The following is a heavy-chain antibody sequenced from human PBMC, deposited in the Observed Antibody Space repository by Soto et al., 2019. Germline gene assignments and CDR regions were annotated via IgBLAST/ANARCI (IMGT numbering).Heavy chain of an antibody. CDR1: GFMFSAYW. CDR2: IHGDGGKI. J-gene: IGHJ4*02. Sequence: PGGSLRLSCAASGFMFSAYWMSWVRQAPGKGLEWVANIHGDGGKIYYVDSVKGRFTISRDNAKRSLYLQMKSLRAEDTAVYYCERDFYGGYTYGTGDYWGQAALVTVYS. V-gene: IGHV3-7*01. CDR3: ERDFYGGYTYGTGDY. D-gene: IGHD5-18*01.